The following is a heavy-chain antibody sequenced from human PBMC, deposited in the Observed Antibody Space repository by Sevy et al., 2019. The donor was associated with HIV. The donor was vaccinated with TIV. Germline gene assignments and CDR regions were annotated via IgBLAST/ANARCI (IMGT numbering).Heavy chain of an antibody. CDR2: ISSVSSYI. J-gene: IGHJ4*02. CDR3: AGGDYYGSLYYCEY. V-gene: IGHV3-21*01. CDR1: GFTFNYHF. D-gene: IGHD3-10*01. Sequence: GSLRLSCAAPGFTFNYHFMNWVRQVPGKGLEWVSYISSVSSYINYSDSVKGRFTNSRDNAKNIVFLEMNNLETEDTAVYFGAGGDYYGSLYYCEYWGQGTLATVSS.